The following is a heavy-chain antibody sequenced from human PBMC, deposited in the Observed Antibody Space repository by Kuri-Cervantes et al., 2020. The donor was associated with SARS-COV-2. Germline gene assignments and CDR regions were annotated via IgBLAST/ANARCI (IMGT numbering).Heavy chain of an antibody. Sequence: GESLKISCAASGFTFSSYAMHWVRQAPGKGLEWVAVISYDGSNKYYADSVKGRFTISRDNSKNTLYLQMNSLRAKDTAVYYCASQLLEVFDYWGQGTLVTVSS. J-gene: IGHJ4*02. CDR3: ASQLLEVFDY. V-gene: IGHV3-30-3*01. CDR2: ISYDGSNK. D-gene: IGHD3-3*01. CDR1: GFTFSSYA.